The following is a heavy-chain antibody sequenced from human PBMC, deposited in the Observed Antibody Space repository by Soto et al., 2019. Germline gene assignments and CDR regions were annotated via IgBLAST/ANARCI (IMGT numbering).Heavy chain of an antibody. CDR3: ARGLYCGGGCYSHFDY. J-gene: IGHJ4*02. Sequence: VQLVQSGAEVKKPGSSVKVSCKASGGTFSNYPFIWVRQAPGQGLDWMGGIIPIFGTTDYGRRFQGRVTIPADESTNTAYMELSSLRSDDTAVYYCARGLYCGGGCYSHFDYWGQGTLVTVSS. D-gene: IGHD2-21*02. V-gene: IGHV1-69*01. CDR2: IIPIFGTT. CDR1: GGTFSNYP.